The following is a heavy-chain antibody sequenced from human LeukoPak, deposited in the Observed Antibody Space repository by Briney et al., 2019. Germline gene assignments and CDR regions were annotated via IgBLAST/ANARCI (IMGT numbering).Heavy chain of an antibody. CDR2: ISSNGGST. J-gene: IGHJ3*02. V-gene: IGHV3-64*01. D-gene: IGHD6-13*01. CDR1: GFTFSSYA. CDR3: ARDSGFGSWYHAFDI. Sequence: AGGSLRLSCAASGFTFSSYAMHWVRQAPGKGLEYVSAISSNGGSTYYANSVKGRFTISRDNSKNTLYLQMGSLRAEDMAVYYCARDSGFGSWYHAFDIWGQGTMVTVSS.